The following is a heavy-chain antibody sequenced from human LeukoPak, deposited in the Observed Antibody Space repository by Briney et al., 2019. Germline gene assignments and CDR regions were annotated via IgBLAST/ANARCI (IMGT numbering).Heavy chain of an antibody. CDR2: IYTSGST. V-gene: IGHV3-53*01. Sequence: GGSLRLSCAASGFTVSSNYISWGRQAPGKGLEWVSLIYTSGSTYYADSVKGRFTISRDNAKNSLYLQMNSLRAEDTAVYYCARVMRSGSPFDYWGQGTLVTVSS. J-gene: IGHJ4*02. CDR1: GFTVSSNY. D-gene: IGHD1-26*01. CDR3: ARVMRSGSPFDY.